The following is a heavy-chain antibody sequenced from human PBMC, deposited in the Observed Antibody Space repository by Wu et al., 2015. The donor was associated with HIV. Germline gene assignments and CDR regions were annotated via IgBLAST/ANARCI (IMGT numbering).Heavy chain of an antibody. J-gene: IGHJ4*02. CDR2: INPDNGAT. Sequence: QVQLVQSGAEVKKRGASVKVSCKASGNFFTGYNIHWVRQASGQGLEWMGWINPDNGATKYAQEFQGRVTMTRDTSIKTTYMELSRLTSDDTAVYYCARGDYANYDFWSAYPSHWGQGTLVTVSS. CDR3: ARGDYANYDFWSAYPSH. V-gene: IGHV1-2*02. CDR1: GNFFTGYN. D-gene: IGHD3-3*01.